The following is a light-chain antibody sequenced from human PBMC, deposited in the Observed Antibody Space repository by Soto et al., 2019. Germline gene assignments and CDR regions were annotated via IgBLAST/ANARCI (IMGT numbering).Light chain of an antibody. V-gene: IGKV3-20*01. CDR1: QSVSSSY. Sequence: EIVLTQSPGTLSLSPGGRATLSCRASQSVSSSYLAWYQQKPGQAPRLLIYGASIRATGIPDRFSGSGSGTDFTLTISRLEPEDFALYYCQQYGSSPSTFGQGTKLEIK. CDR2: GAS. J-gene: IGKJ2*01. CDR3: QQYGSSPST.